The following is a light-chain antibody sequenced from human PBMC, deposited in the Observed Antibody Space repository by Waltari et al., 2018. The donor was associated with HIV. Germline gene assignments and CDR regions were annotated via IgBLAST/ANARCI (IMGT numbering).Light chain of an antibody. J-gene: IGLJ3*02. Sequence: SYELTQPPSVSVSPGQTARLTCSGDTLPKKYAHWYQQKSGQAPVLVIYEDIKRPPGIPERFSGSSSGTMAILTISGAQVEDEADYYCYSTESSGTHRVFGGGTKLTVL. V-gene: IGLV3-10*01. CDR2: EDI. CDR3: YSTESSGTHRV. CDR1: TLPKKY.